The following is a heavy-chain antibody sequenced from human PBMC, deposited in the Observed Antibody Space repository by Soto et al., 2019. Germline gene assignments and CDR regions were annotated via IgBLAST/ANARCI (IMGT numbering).Heavy chain of an antibody. D-gene: IGHD6-13*01. Sequence: QSQTLSLTCAISGDSVSSNSAAWNWIRQSPSRGLEWLGRTYYRSKWYNDYAVSVKSRITINPDTSKNQFSLQLNSVTPEDTAVYYCARTGIAAAGTGGDNWFDPWGQGTLVTVSS. CDR1: GDSVSSNSAA. CDR3: ARTGIAAAGTGGDNWFDP. CDR2: TYYRSKWYN. V-gene: IGHV6-1*01. J-gene: IGHJ5*02.